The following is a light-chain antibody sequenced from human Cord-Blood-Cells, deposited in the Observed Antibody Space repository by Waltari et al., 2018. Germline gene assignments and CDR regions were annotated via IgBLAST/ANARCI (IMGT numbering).Light chain of an antibody. J-gene: IGKJ4*01. CDR2: KAS. CDR3: QQYNSYS. V-gene: IGKV1-5*03. CDR1: QSISSW. Sequence: DIQMTQSPSTLSPSVGDRFTITCRASQSISSWLAWYQQKPGKAPKLLIYKASSLESGVPSRFSGSGSGTEFTLTISSLQPDDFATYYCQQYNSYSFGGGTKVEIK.